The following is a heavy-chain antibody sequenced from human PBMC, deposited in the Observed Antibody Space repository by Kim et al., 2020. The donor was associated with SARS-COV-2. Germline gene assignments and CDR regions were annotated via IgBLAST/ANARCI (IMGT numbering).Heavy chain of an antibody. CDR1: GGSIRSHN. Sequence: SETLSLTCSVPGGSIRSHNWSWVRQPPGKGLEWIGYVHWSGRTNYNPSLKSRVTISVDTSKNQVSLKLSSLTAADTAVYYCARADYYDSKKICLWGRGTLVTVSS. J-gene: IGHJ2*01. D-gene: IGHD3-22*01. CDR2: VHWSGRT. V-gene: IGHV4-59*11. CDR3: ARADYYDSKKICL.